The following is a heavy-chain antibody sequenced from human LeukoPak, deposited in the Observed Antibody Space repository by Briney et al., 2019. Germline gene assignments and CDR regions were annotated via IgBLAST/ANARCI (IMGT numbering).Heavy chain of an antibody. CDR3: ARDGARLSTPYYYYYYGMDV. J-gene: IGHJ6*02. V-gene: IGHV1-46*01. D-gene: IGHD5-12*01. CDR1: GFTFSTYA. CDR2: INPSGGST. Sequence: GGSLRLSCAASGFTFSTYAMNWVRQAPGKGLEWMGIINPSGGSTSYAQKFQGRVTMTRDTSTSTVYMELSSLRSEDTAVYYCARDGARLSTPYYYYYYGMDVWGQGTTVTVSS.